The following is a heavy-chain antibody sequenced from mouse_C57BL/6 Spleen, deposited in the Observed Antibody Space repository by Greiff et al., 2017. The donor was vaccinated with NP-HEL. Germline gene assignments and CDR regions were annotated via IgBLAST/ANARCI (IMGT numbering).Heavy chain of an antibody. J-gene: IGHJ4*01. V-gene: IGHV1-53*01. D-gene: IGHD1-1*01. CDR2: INPSNGGT. Sequence: VQLQQSGTELVKPGASVKLSCKASGYTFTSYWMHWVKQRPGQGLEWIGNINPSNGGTNYNEKFKSKATLTVDKSSSTAYMQLSSLTSEDSAVYYGARSRNYGSSSYAMDYWGQGTSVTVSS. CDR1: GYTFTSYW. CDR3: ARSRNYGSSSYAMDY.